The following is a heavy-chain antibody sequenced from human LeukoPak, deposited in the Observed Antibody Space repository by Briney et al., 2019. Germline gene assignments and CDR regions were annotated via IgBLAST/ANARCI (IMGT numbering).Heavy chain of an antibody. CDR2: IFPGDSAS. CDR1: GYSFATTYW. V-gene: IGHV5-51*01. CDR3: ARRAYDAFDI. D-gene: IGHD3-16*01. Sequence: GESLKISCKASGYSFATTYWIGWVRQMPGKGLEWMGIIFPGDSASRYSPSFQGQVTISVDKSISTAYLQWSSLEASDTAMYYCARRAYDAFDIWGQWTMVTVSS. J-gene: IGHJ3*02.